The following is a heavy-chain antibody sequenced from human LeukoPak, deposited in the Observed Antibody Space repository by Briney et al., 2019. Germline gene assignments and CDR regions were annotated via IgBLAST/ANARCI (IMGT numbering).Heavy chain of an antibody. CDR2: IKQDGSEK. CDR3: AKDRPQWLVLFSFDY. CDR1: GFTFSNYW. D-gene: IGHD6-19*01. J-gene: IGHJ4*02. Sequence: GGSLRLSCAASGFTFSNYWMIWVRQAPGKGLEWVANIKQDGSEKYYVDSVKGRFTISRDNAKNSLYLQMNSLRAEDTAVYYCAKDRPQWLVLFSFDYWGQGTLVTVSS. V-gene: IGHV3-7*03.